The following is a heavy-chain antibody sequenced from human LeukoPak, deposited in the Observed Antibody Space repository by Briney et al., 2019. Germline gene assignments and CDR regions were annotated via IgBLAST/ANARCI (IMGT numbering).Heavy chain of an antibody. J-gene: IGHJ3*02. Sequence: ASVKVSCKASGYTFTGYYMHWVRQAPRQGLDWMGWINPNSGGTNYAQKFQGRVTMTRDTSISTAYMELSRLRSDDTAVYYCARAPMIVVVTSTPSNAFDIWGQGTMVALSS. CDR2: INPNSGGT. V-gene: IGHV1-2*02. CDR3: ARAPMIVVVTSTPSNAFDI. D-gene: IGHD3-22*01. CDR1: GYTFTGYY.